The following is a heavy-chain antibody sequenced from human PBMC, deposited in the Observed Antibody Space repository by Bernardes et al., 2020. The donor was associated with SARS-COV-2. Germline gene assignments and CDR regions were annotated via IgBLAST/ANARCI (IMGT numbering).Heavy chain of an antibody. CDR1: GWNLSNHA. Sequence: GGSLRLSCVGSGWNLSNHAIIWVRQVPGKGPEWVAGISDSGKSTHHGDSVKGRFTVSRDNSKNTVFLQMSMLRGEDTAIYFCTRDPYNTFWTGYSWFEYGMDVWGPGTTVIVSS. V-gene: IGHV3-23*01. D-gene: IGHD3-9*01. J-gene: IGHJ6*02. CDR2: ISDSGKST. CDR3: TRDPYNTFWTGYSWFEYGMDV.